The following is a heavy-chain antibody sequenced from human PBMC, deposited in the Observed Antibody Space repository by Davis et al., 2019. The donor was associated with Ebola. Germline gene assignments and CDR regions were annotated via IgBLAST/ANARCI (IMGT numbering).Heavy chain of an antibody. J-gene: IGHJ6*02. CDR1: GGTFSSYA. CDR3: ARADIVVVVAAPYYYYGMDV. D-gene: IGHD2-15*01. Sequence: SVKVSCKASGGTFSSYAISWVRQAPGQGLEWMGGIIPIFGTANYAQKFQGRVTITADKSTSTAYMELSSLRSEDTAVYYCARADIVVVVAAPYYYYGMDVWGQGTTVTVSS. CDR2: IIPIFGTA. V-gene: IGHV1-69*06.